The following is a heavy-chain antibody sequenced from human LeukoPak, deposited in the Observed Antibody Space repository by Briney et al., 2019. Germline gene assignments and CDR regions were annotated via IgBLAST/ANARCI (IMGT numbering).Heavy chain of an antibody. J-gene: IGHJ4*02. CDR2: IKSKTDGGTT. CDR3: ANGGPLSFRWLQLPLGN. V-gene: IGHV3-15*01. CDR1: GFTFSNAW. Sequence: WGSLRLSCAASGFTFSNAWMSWVRQAPGKGLEWFGRIKSKTDGGTTDYAAPVKGRFTISRDDSKNTLYLQMNSLRAEDTAVYYCANGGPLSFRWLQLPLGNWGKGTLVTVSS. D-gene: IGHD5-24*01.